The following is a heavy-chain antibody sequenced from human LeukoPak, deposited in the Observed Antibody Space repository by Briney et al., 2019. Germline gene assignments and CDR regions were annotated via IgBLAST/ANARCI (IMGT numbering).Heavy chain of an antibody. CDR2: ISPHMHNT. J-gene: IGHJ4*02. CDR1: GYTFSSYG. Sequence: ASVKVSCKTSGYTFSSYGLNWVRQAPGQGLEWMGWISPHMHNTTSAQQFQGRLLMTADTPTSTAYMDLRSLRSDDTAVYYCARRDFNTGFDYWGQGTLVIVSS. D-gene: IGHD5-18*01. CDR3: ARRDFNTGFDY. V-gene: IGHV1-18*01.